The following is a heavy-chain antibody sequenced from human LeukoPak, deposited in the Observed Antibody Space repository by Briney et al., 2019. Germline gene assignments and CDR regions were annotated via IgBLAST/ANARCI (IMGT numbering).Heavy chain of an antibody. Sequence: GGSLRLSCAASGFTFSSYAMIWVRQAPGKGLEWVSAISGSGGSTYYADSVKGRFTISRDNSKNTLYLQMNSLRAEDTAVYYCANYVAAADTFDYWGQGTLVTVSS. V-gene: IGHV3-23*01. CDR3: ANYVAAADTFDY. D-gene: IGHD6-13*01. J-gene: IGHJ4*02. CDR2: ISGSGGST. CDR1: GFTFSSYA.